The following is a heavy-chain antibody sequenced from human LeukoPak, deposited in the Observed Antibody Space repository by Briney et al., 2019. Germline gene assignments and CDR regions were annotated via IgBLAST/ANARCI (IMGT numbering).Heavy chain of an antibody. J-gene: IGHJ5*02. CDR3: ARGGLPRENWFDP. Sequence: TSETLSLTCTVSDGSISTYYWSWIRQPAGKGLEWIGRIYTTGSTNYNPSLKSRVTMSVDTSKNQCSLKLSSVTAADTAVYYCARGGLPRENWFDPWGQGTLVTVSS. V-gene: IGHV4-4*07. D-gene: IGHD1-26*01. CDR2: IYTTGST. CDR1: DGSISTYY.